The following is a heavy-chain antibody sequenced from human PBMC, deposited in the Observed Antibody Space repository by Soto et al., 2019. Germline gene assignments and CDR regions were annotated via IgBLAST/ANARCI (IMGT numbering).Heavy chain of an antibody. CDR2: INRHGDST. CDR1: GFGFDEYG. D-gene: IGHD2-21*01. CDR3: ARDHRWGYEYGDYGDS. V-gene: IGHV3-20*04. J-gene: IGHJ4*02. Sequence: EVQLVESGGGVVRPGGSLRLSCAASGFGFDEYGMSWVRQGPGKGLEWVSGINRHGDSTGYSDSVKGRVTISRDNAKNSLYLQMNGLKAEDTGVYYCARDHRWGYEYGDYGDSWGQGTLGTVSS.